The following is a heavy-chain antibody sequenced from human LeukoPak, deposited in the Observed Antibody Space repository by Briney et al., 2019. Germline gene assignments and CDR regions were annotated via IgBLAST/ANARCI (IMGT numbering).Heavy chain of an antibody. V-gene: IGHV1-69*01. CDR3: ARAGGYCSSTSCYSAFDI. D-gene: IGHD2-2*02. Sequence: GSSVKVSCKASGGSFSSYAISWVRQAPGQGLGWMGGIVPIFGTANYAQKFQGRVTITADESTSTAYMELSSLRSEDTAVHYCARAGGYCSSTSCYSAFDIWGQGTMVTVSS. CDR1: GGSFSSYA. CDR2: IVPIFGTA. J-gene: IGHJ3*02.